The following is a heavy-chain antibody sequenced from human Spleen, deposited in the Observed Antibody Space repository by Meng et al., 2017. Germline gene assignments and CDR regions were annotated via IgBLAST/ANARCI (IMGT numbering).Heavy chain of an antibody. Sequence: GESLKISCAASGFTFNNYWMSWVRQAPGKGLEWVANIKKDGSEKNYVDSVKGRFTISRDNAKNSLYLQMNSLRAEDTAVYYCASADYYDSSGYYYRWGATNDAFDIWGQGTMDTVSS. CDR3: ASADYYDSSGYYYRWGATNDAFDI. D-gene: IGHD3-22*01. J-gene: IGHJ3*02. CDR1: GFTFNNYW. V-gene: IGHV3-7*01. CDR2: IKKDGSEK.